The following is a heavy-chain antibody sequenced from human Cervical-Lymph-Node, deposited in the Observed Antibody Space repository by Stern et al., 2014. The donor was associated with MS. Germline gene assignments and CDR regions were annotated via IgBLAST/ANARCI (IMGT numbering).Heavy chain of an antibody. J-gene: IGHJ4*02. CDR1: GFALRDYS. Sequence: EVQLVESGGDLVKAGGSLRISWAASGFALRDYSMHWVRPGPGQGLELVSSITSNGTYIFYGDSVTGRFAISRDNAKDSLFLQMHSLRAEDTAVYYCARRGGIHYFDSWGQGTLVSVSS. V-gene: IGHV3-21*01. D-gene: IGHD3-16*01. CDR2: ITSNGTYI. CDR3: ARRGGIHYFDS.